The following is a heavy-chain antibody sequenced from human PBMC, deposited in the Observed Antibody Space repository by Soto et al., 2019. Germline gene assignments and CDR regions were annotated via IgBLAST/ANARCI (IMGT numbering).Heavy chain of an antibody. CDR2: ISYDGSNK. CDR3: AGGPYSSGWYDYYYYYGMDV. J-gene: IGHJ6*02. D-gene: IGHD6-19*01. V-gene: IGHV3-30-3*01. Sequence: VQLVESGGGVVQPGRSLRLSCAASGFTFSSYAMHWVRQAPGKGLEWVAVISYDGSNKYYADSVKGRFTISRDNSKNTLYLQMNSLRAEDTAVYYCAGGPYSSGWYDYYYYYGMDVWGQGTTVTVSS. CDR1: GFTFSSYA.